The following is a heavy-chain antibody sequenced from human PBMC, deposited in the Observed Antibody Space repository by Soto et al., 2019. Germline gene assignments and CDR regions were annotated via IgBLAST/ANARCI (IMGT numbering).Heavy chain of an antibody. CDR1: GGSLSTYN. V-gene: IGHV4-59*01. CDR2: IDYSGST. D-gene: IGHD3-10*01. CDR3: ARVGGSGTYYNLFFDY. Sequence: SETLCLTCTVSGGSLSTYNWGWIRQPPGKGLEWIGYIDYSGSTNYNPSLKSRVTISVDTSKSQFSLKLTSVTAADTAVYYCARVGGSGTYYNLFFDYWGQGTLVTVSS. J-gene: IGHJ4*02.